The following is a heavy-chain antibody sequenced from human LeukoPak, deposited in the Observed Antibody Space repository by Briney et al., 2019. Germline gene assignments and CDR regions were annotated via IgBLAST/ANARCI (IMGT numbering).Heavy chain of an antibody. CDR2: IFHTGSI. CDR3: VRMGVSYYYDSSTYYPVAFDV. D-gene: IGHD3-22*01. Sequence: SETLSLSCGVSGYSISGGYYWGWIRQSPGKGLEWIATIFHTGSIYHNPSLKSRVVLSVDTSKNQFSLILTSVTAADTAVYYCVRMGVSYYYDSSTYYPVAFDVWGQGTMVTVSS. CDR1: GYSISGGYY. V-gene: IGHV4-38-2*01. J-gene: IGHJ3*01.